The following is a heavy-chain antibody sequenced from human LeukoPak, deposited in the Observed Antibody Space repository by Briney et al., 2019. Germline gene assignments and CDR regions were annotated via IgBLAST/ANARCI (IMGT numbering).Heavy chain of an antibody. CDR1: GFTVSSYS. CDR3: ARTTDTVDY. J-gene: IGHJ4*02. D-gene: IGHD4-11*01. CDR2: ISSSSSTI. Sequence: PGGSLRLSCAASGFTVSSYSMNWVRQAPGKGLEWVSYISSSSSTIYYADSVKGRFTISRDNAKNSLYLQMNSLRAEDTAVYYCARTTDTVDYWGQGTLVTVSS. V-gene: IGHV3-48*01.